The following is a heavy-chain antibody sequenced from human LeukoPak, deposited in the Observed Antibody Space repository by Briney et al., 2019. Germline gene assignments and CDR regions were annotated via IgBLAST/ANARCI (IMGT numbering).Heavy chain of an antibody. CDR1: GYTFTCYY. Sequence: ASVKVSCKASGYTFTCYYMHWVRQAPGQGLEWMGIINPSGGSTSYAQKFQGRVTMTRDTSTSTVYMELSSLRSEDTAVYYCATITGIAAADWYFDLWGRGTLVTVSS. J-gene: IGHJ2*01. CDR3: ATITGIAAADWYFDL. V-gene: IGHV1-46*03. CDR2: INPSGGST. D-gene: IGHD6-13*01.